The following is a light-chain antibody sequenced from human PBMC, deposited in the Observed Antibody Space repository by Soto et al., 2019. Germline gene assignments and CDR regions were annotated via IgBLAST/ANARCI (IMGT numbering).Light chain of an antibody. Sequence: QSVLTQPPSASGSPGQSVTISCTGTSTDVGAYNFVSWYQQHPGKAPKLMIYAVSKRPSGVPDRFSGSKSGNTASLTVSGLQADDEADYYCSSYVGNNNLVFGGGTKLTV. J-gene: IGLJ2*01. CDR3: SSYVGNNNLV. V-gene: IGLV2-8*01. CDR2: AVS. CDR1: STDVGAYNF.